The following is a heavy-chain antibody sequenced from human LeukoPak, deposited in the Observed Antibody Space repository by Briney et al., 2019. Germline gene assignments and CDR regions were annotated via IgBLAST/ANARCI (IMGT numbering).Heavy chain of an antibody. CDR3: ARDNGRNGFDI. Sequence: GGSLRLSCAASGFTFSSYWMHWVRQAPGKGLVWVSRISSDGSRISYADSVKGRFTISGDDAKKTLDLQMNGLRAEDTAVYFCARDNGRNGFDIWGQGTMVTVSS. J-gene: IGHJ3*02. CDR1: GFTFSSYW. CDR2: ISSDGSRI. V-gene: IGHV3-74*01.